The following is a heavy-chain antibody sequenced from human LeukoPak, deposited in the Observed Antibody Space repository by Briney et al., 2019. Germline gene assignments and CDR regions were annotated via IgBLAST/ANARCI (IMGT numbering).Heavy chain of an antibody. J-gene: IGHJ6*02. V-gene: IGHV3-30*18. CDR2: ISYDGSNK. Sequence: GGSLRLSCAASGFTFSSYGMHWVRQAPGKGLEWVAVISYDGSNKYYADSVKGRFTISRDNSKNTLYLQMNSLRAEDTAVYYCAKEVRYCSSTSCYFYYYYGMDVWGQGTTVTVSS. CDR3: AKEVRYCSSTSCYFYYYYGMDV. CDR1: GFTFSSYG. D-gene: IGHD2-2*01.